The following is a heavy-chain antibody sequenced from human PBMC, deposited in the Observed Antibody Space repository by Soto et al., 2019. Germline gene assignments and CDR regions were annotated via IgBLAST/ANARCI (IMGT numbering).Heavy chain of an antibody. CDR3: AKDAVDWLLYRSHYYYYYMAV. Sequence: PGGSLRLSCAASGFTFSSYAMSWVRQAPGKGLEWVSAISGSGGSTYYADSVKGRFTISRDNSKNTLYLQMNSLRAEDTAVYYCAKDAVDWLLYRSHYYYYYMAVWVKGTTVTVSS. J-gene: IGHJ6*03. D-gene: IGHD3-9*01. CDR2: ISGSGGST. CDR1: GFTFSSYA. V-gene: IGHV3-23*01.